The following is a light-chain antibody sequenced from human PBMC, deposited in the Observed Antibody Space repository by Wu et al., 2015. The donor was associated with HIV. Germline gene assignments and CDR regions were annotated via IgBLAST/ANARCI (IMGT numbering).Light chain of an antibody. CDR1: QNLDKW. V-gene: IGKV1-5*03. CDR3: QKYNTAPWT. Sequence: DIRMTQSPSTLPASVGDRVTITCRASQNLDKWLAWYQQKPGKAPKLLIYETSILETGVPSRFSGSGSGTEFTLTINNLQPDDVATYYCQKYNTAPWTFGQGTKVEMK. CDR2: ETS. J-gene: IGKJ1*01.